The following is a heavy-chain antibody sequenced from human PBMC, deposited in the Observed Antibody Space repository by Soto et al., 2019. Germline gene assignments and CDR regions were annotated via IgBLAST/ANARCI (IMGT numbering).Heavy chain of an antibody. J-gene: IGHJ5*02. CDR2: IYHSVST. CDR1: GGSISSGGYS. Sequence: SETLSLTCPVSGGSISSGGYSCSWIRQPPGKGLEWIGYIYHSVSTYYNPSLKSRVNISVNRSKNQFSLKLSSVTAADTAVYYCARAMARGSGSYYNSEWFDPWGQGTLVTVS. D-gene: IGHD3-10*01. CDR3: ARAMARGSGSYYNSEWFDP. V-gene: IGHV4-30-2*01.